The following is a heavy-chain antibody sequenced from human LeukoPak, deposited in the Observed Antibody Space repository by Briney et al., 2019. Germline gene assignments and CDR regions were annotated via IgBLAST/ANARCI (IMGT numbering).Heavy chain of an antibody. CDR2: TSFDGNVQ. CDR1: EFTFSRYG. Sequence: GGSLRLSCVASEFTFSRYGMHWVRQAPGKGLEWVAVTSFDGNVQYYADSVKGRFTISRDNSKNTLYLQMGSLRAEDMAVYYCARICSSTSCYYRDYWGQGTLVTVSS. V-gene: IGHV3-30*03. J-gene: IGHJ4*02. CDR3: ARICSSTSCYYRDY. D-gene: IGHD2-2*01.